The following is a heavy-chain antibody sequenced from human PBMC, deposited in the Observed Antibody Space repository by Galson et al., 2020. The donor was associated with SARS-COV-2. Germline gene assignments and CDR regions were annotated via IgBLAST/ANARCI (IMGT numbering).Heavy chain of an antibody. J-gene: IGHJ4*02. CDR1: GGSISSDGYY. CDR3: ARTSSYGGDYYLDY. CDR2: IYYSGST. D-gene: IGHD3-10*01. V-gene: IGHV4-31*03. Sequence: SETLSLTCTVSGGSISSDGYYWSWIRQHPGKGLEWIGYIYYSGSTYYNPSLKSRVTIAVDTSKNQFSLNLNSVTAADTAVYYCARTSSYGGDYYLDYWGQGTLVTVSS.